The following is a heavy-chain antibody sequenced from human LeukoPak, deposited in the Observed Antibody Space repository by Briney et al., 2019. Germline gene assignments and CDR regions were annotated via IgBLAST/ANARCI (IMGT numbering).Heavy chain of an antibody. CDR3: ARHHSSIWAPFDY. V-gene: IGHV5-10-1*01. Sequence: GESLRISCKGSGCSFTSYWISWVRQMPGKGLEWMGKIDPSDSYTNYSPSFQGHVTISADRSISTAYLQWSSLKASDTAMYYCARHHSSIWAPFDYWGQGTLVTVSS. D-gene: IGHD6-13*01. CDR1: GCSFTSYW. CDR2: IDPSDSYT. J-gene: IGHJ4*02.